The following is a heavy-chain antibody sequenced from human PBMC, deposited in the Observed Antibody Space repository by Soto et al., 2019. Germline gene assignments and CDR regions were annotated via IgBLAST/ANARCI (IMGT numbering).Heavy chain of an antibody. V-gene: IGHV1-8*02. CDR2: MNPINGAT. D-gene: IGHD1-7*01. J-gene: IGHJ6*02. CDR1: GYDFTAYD. Sequence: AAVKVSCKASGYDFTAYDINWVRQASGQGLEWMGWMNPINGATGFAQRFQGRVSMTRNTATDTAYLDLTGLRSDDTAVYYCGRRPSPRAPPGGTTYYFAMDAWGQGTTVTVS. CDR3: GRRPSPRAPPGGTTYYFAMDA.